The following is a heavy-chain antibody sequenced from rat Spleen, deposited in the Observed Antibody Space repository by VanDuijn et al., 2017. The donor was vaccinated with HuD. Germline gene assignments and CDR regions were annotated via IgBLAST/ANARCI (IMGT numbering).Heavy chain of an antibody. CDR3: ARLSHYWYFDF. V-gene: IGHV5-22*01. J-gene: IGHJ1*01. CDR1: GFSFGDSG. D-gene: IGHD3-8*01. Sequence: EVELVESGGGLVQPGRSMKLSCTASGFSFGDSGMAWVRQAPTKGLEWVASITNTGGSTYYPDSVKGRFTISRDNAKSTLYLQMNSLRSEDTATYYCARLSHYWYFDFWGPGTMVTVSS. CDR2: ITNTGGST.